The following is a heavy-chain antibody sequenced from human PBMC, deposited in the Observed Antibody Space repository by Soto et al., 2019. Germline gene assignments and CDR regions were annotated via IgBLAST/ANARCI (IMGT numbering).Heavy chain of an antibody. Sequence: PVKVSCKASGGTFSSYAISWVRQAPGQGLEWMGGIIPIFGTANYAQKFQGRVTITADESTSTAYMELNSLRAEDTAVYYCAKGSDGVGTSILSLYYYYYGMDVWGQGTTVTVSS. D-gene: IGHD2-2*01. CDR2: IIPIFGTA. CDR1: GGTFSSYA. V-gene: IGHV1-69*13. J-gene: IGHJ6*02. CDR3: AKGSDGVGTSILSLYYYYYGMDV.